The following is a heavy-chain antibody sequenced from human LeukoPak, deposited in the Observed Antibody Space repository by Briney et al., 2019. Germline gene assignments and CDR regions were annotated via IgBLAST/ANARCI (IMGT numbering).Heavy chain of an antibody. CDR1: GFTFSNYA. J-gene: IGHJ4*02. Sequence: GGSLRLSCAVSGFTFSNYAMTWVRQAPAKGLDWGSSIVSGGSTNYADSVKGRFTISRDNSKNTLYLQMNSLRAEDTAVYYCARSRIEVAGTGGFDYWGQGTRVTVSS. CDR2: IVSGGST. CDR3: ARSRIEVAGTGGFDY. V-gene: IGHV3-23*01. D-gene: IGHD6-19*01.